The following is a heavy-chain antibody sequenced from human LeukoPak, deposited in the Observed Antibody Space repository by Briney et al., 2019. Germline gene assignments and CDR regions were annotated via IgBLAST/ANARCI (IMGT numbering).Heavy chain of an antibody. J-gene: IGHJ4*02. D-gene: IGHD3-10*01. CDR3: ARAPVWFGEWFFDY. V-gene: IGHV3-21*01. CDR1: GFTFSNYN. CDR2: ISSSSSFI. Sequence: GGSLRLSCAASGFTFSNYNMNWVRQAPGKGLEWVSSISSSSSFIHYADSMKGRFTISRDEAKNSLYLQMNSLRPEDTAVYYCARAPVWFGEWFFDYWGQGTLVIVSS.